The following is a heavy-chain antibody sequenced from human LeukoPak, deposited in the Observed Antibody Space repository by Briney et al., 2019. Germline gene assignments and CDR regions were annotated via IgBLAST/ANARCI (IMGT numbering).Heavy chain of an antibody. D-gene: IGHD6-13*01. CDR1: GFTFSNYG. CDR3: AKDPRRYSRTGGYFDY. CDR2: ISYDGSNK. Sequence: GGSLRLSCAASGFTFSNYGMHWVRQAPGKGLEWVALISYDGSNKYYADSVKGRFTISRDNSKNTLCLQMNSLRAEDTAVYYCAKDPRRYSRTGGYFDYWGQGTLVTVSS. V-gene: IGHV3-30*18. J-gene: IGHJ4*02.